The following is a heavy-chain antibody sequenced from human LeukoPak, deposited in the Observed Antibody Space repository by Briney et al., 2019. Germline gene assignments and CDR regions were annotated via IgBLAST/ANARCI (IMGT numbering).Heavy chain of an antibody. CDR3: ARSVWFGESPTDY. D-gene: IGHD3-10*01. V-gene: IGHV1-2*02. J-gene: IGHJ4*02. CDR2: INPNSGGT. CDR1: GYTFTGYY. Sequence: ASVKVSCKASGYTFTGYYMRWVRQAPGQGLEWMGWINPNSGGTNYAQKFQGRVTMTRDTSISTAYMELSRLRSDDTAVYYCARSVWFGESPTDYWGQGTLVTVSS.